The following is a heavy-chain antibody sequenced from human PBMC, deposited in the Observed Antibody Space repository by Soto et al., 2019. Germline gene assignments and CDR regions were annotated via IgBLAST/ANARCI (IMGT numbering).Heavy chain of an antibody. J-gene: IGHJ6*03. Sequence: GGSLRLSCAASGFTFSSYAMSWVRQAPGKGLEWVSAISGSGGSTYYADSVKGRFTISRDNSKNTLYLQMNSLRAEDTAVYYCAKVPQLIGYYYYYMDVWGKGTTVTVSS. CDR3: AKVPQLIGYYYYYMDV. D-gene: IGHD6-13*01. CDR2: ISGSGGST. V-gene: IGHV3-23*01. CDR1: GFTFSSYA.